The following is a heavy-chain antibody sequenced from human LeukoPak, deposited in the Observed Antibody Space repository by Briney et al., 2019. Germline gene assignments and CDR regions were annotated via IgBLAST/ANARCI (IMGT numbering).Heavy chain of an antibody. J-gene: IGHJ4*02. CDR2: IYYSGST. Sequence: SETLSLTCAVSGYSISNGYYWGWIRQPPGKGLEWIGSIYYSGSTYYNPSLKSRVTISVDTSKNQFSLKLSSVTAADTAVYYCASRYGGNSPFDYFDYWGQGTLVTISS. D-gene: IGHD4-23*01. CDR3: ASRYGGNSPFDYFDY. V-gene: IGHV4-38-2*01. CDR1: GYSISNGYY.